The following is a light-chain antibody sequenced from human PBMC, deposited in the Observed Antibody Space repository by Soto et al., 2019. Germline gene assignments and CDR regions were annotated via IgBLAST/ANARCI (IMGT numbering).Light chain of an antibody. CDR2: EGS. J-gene: IGLJ3*02. CDR1: SSDVGSYNL. CDR3: CSYAGSRV. Sequence: QSALTQPASVSGSPGQSITISCTGTSSDVGSYNLVSWYQQHPGKAPELMIYEGSNRPSGVSNRFSGYKSSNTAFLTICGLQAEDEADYYCCSYAGSRVFGGGTKLTVL. V-gene: IGLV2-23*01.